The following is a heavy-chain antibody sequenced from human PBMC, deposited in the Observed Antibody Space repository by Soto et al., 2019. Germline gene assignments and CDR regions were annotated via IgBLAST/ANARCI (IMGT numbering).Heavy chain of an antibody. V-gene: IGHV1-69*08. Sequence: QVQLVQSGAEVRKPGSSVKVSCKASGGTFSSYTISWVRQAPGQGLEWMGRIVPILVIANYAQKFQDRVTFTADKSTSTAYMELSSLRSEDTAVYYCAREGSSTGTTSDYFDYSGQGTLVTVSS. CDR1: GGTFSSYT. CDR2: IVPILVIA. CDR3: AREGSSTGTTSDYFDY. D-gene: IGHD1-1*01. J-gene: IGHJ4*02.